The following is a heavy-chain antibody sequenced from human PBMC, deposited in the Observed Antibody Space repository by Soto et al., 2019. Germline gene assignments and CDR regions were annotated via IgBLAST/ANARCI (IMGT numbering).Heavy chain of an antibody. CDR3: AKRYYDSSGYAFDY. V-gene: IGHV3-23*01. J-gene: IGHJ4*02. CDR1: GFTFSSYA. CDR2: ISGSGGST. D-gene: IGHD3-22*01. Sequence: PGGSLRLSCAASGFTFSSYAMSWVRQAPGKGLEWVSAISGSGGSTYYADSVKGRFTSSRDNSKNTLYLQMNSLRAEDTAVYYCAKRYYDSSGYAFDYWGQGTLVTVSS.